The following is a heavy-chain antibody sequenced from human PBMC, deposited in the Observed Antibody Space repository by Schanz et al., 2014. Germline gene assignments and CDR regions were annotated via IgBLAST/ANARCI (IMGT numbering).Heavy chain of an antibody. CDR3: ARDIQYHYDTSGPVGAFDI. Sequence: QVQLVQSGAEVKKPGSSVTVSCKASGGTFSSFAIFWVRQAPGQGLEWMGTIIPILGMENYAQKFQGRVTITADISTSTAYMDLSSLRSDDTAVYYCARDIQYHYDTSGPVGAFDIWGQGTVVTVSS. CDR1: GGTFSSFA. V-gene: IGHV1-69*04. J-gene: IGHJ3*02. D-gene: IGHD3-22*01. CDR2: IIPILGME.